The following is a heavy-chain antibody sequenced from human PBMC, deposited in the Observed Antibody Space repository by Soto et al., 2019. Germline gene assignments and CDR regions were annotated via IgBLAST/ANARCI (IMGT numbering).Heavy chain of an antibody. J-gene: IGHJ6*02. Sequence: ASVKVSCKASGYTFTGYYMHWVRQAPGQGLEWMGWINPNSGGTNYAQKFQGWVTMTRDTSISTAYMELSRLRSDDTAVYYCARGARYCSSTSCHSRSYGMDVWGQGTTVTVS. V-gene: IGHV1-2*04. CDR1: GYTFTGYY. CDR3: ARGARYCSSTSCHSRSYGMDV. D-gene: IGHD2-2*01. CDR2: INPNSGGT.